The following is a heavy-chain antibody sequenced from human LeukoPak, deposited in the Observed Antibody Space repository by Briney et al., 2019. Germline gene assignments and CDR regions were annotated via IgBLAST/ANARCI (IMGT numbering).Heavy chain of an antibody. D-gene: IGHD6-6*01. CDR2: IDQDGTDR. Sequence: GGFLRLSCAASGFTFTTYWMDWVRQPQGKGLEWVASIDQDGTDRYYVDSVKGRFTISRDNARNSLYLQMNSLRAEDTAVYFCVREAGSIEDYWGQGTQVTVSS. V-gene: IGHV3-7*01. J-gene: IGHJ4*02. CDR1: GFTFTTYW. CDR3: VREAGSIEDY.